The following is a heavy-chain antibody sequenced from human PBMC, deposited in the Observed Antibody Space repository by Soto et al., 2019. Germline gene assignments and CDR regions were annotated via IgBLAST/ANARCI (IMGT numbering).Heavy chain of an antibody. J-gene: IGHJ4*02. CDR2: ISGSGDRT. CDR1: GFTFSNYA. Sequence: EVHLLHSGGGLVQPGGSLRLSCAASGFTFSNYAMSWLRQPPGKGLEWVSAISGSGDRTYYTDSVKGRFTISRDNSKNTLYLQMNSLRAEDSAVYYCVRERSGHSYADSWGQGTLVTVSS. CDR3: VRERSGHSYADS. D-gene: IGHD5-18*01. V-gene: IGHV3-23*01.